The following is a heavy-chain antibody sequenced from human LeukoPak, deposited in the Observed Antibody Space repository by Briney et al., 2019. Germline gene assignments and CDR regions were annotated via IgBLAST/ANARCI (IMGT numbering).Heavy chain of an antibody. J-gene: IGHJ4*02. CDR1: GGSISSSSYY. CDR2: IYYSGST. V-gene: IGHV4-39*01. Sequence: KASETLSLTYAVSGGSISSSSYYWGWIRQPPGKGLEWIGSIYYSGSTYYNPSLKSRVTISVDTSKNQFSLKLSSVTAADTAVYYCARRDVSYYDSSGYYDPPFVYWGQGTLVTVSS. CDR3: ARRDVSYYDSSGYYDPPFVY. D-gene: IGHD3-22*01.